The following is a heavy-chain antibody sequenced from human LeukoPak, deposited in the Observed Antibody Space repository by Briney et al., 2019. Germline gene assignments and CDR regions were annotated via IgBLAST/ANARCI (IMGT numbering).Heavy chain of an antibody. Sequence: GGSLRISCAASGFTFSSYSMNWVRQAPGKGLEWVSYISSSSSTIYYADSVKGRFTISRDNAKNSLYLQMNSLRAEDTAVYYCARDFGEAAGHPLDYWGQGTLVTVSS. D-gene: IGHD6-13*01. V-gene: IGHV3-48*01. CDR3: ARDFGEAAGHPLDY. CDR2: ISSSSSTI. CDR1: GFTFSSYS. J-gene: IGHJ4*02.